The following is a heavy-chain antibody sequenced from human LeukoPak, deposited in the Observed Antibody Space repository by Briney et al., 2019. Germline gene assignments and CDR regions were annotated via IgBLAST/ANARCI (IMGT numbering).Heavy chain of an antibody. D-gene: IGHD3-16*01. CDR3: ARTESYNSAAYNPT. Sequence: GGSLRLSCAASGFTVSLNYMSWVRQAPGKGLEWVSNIYNDGRTYYRDSVKGRFTISRDDSENTLYLQMNNLRAEDTAVYYCARTESYNSAAYNPTWGQGTLVTVSS. V-gene: IGHV3-66*01. CDR2: IYNDGRT. CDR1: GFTVSLNY. J-gene: IGHJ5*02.